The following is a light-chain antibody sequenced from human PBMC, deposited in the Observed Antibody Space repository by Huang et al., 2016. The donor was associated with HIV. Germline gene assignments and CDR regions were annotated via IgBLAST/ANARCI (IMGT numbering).Light chain of an antibody. CDR3: QQYYGSPQT. Sequence: DIVMTQSPGSLAVSLGERATLNCRSSQSVFSTSTNMDYLAWFQQKPGQPPKLLLFCSSTRDVGVPDRFSGSGSVTHFTLTIGNLAAEDAAIYYCQQYYGSPQTFGQGTRVEVK. J-gene: IGKJ1*01. CDR1: QSVFSTSTNMDY. CDR2: CSS. V-gene: IGKV4-1*01.